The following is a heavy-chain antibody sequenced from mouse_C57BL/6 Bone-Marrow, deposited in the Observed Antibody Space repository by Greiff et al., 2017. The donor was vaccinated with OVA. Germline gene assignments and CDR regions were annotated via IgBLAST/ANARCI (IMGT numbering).Heavy chain of an antibody. Sequence: QVQLQQPGAELVRPGASVKLSCTASGYTFTSDCMHWVKQRPGQGLEWIGRIDPNSGGTKYNEKFKGKATLTVDKPSNTAYLQLSILASDDYAVYYCASCRGLRALDYWGQGTTVTVSS. CDR2: IDPNSGGT. CDR1: GYTFTSDC. J-gene: IGHJ4*01. CDR3: ASCRGLRALDY. D-gene: IGHD2-2*01. V-gene: IGHV1-72*01.